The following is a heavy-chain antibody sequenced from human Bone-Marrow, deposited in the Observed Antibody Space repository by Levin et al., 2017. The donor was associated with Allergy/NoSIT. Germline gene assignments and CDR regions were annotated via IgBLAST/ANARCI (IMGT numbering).Heavy chain of an antibody. J-gene: IGHJ4*02. D-gene: IGHD3-22*01. CDR1: GYSFPTYW. CDR2: IYPGDSDI. CDR3: ARRGHYYDSSGNDQPYDS. Sequence: ASVKVSCQGSGYSFPTYWIAWVRQMPGKGLEWMGIIYPGDSDIRYSPSFQGQVTISADKSTTTAYLQWSSLKASDTAMYYCARRGHYYDSSGNDQPYDSWGQGTLVTVSS. V-gene: IGHV5-51*01.